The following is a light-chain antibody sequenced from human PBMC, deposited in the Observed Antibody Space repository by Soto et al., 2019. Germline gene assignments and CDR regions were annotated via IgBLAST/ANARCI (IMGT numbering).Light chain of an antibody. J-gene: IGKJ1*01. CDR2: KAS. Sequence: DIQMTQSPSTLSASVGDRVTISCRASQSISNWLAWYQQKPGKAPKVLIYKASSLESGVPSRFIGSGSGTEFTLTISSLQSDDFATYYCQQYNSYWWTFGQGTKVEIK. V-gene: IGKV1-5*03. CDR3: QQYNSYWWT. CDR1: QSISNW.